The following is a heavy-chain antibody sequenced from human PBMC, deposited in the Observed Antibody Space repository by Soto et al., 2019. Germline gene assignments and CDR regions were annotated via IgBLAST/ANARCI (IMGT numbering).Heavy chain of an antibody. D-gene: IGHD6-19*01. CDR2: IKQDGSEK. CDR1: GFTFSSYW. J-gene: IGHJ3*02. V-gene: IGHV3-7*01. CDR3: ARRKRAVAGDAFDI. Sequence: EVQLVESGGGLVQPGGSLRLSCAASGFTFSSYWMSWVRQAPGKGLEWVANIKQDGSEKYYVDSVKGRFTISRDNAKNSLYLQMNSLRAEDTAVYYCARRKRAVAGDAFDIWGQGTMVTVSS.